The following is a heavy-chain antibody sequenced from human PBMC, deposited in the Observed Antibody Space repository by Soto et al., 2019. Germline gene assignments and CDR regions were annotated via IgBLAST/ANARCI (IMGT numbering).Heavy chain of an antibody. CDR1: GFTFSSYA. Sequence: GGSLRLSCAASGFTFSSYAMSWVRQAPGKGLEWVSAISGSGGSTYYADSVKGRFTISRDNSKNTLYLQMNCLRAEDTAVYYCAKSGMYYYDSSGYYDYWGQGTLVTVSS. CDR3: AKSGMYYYDSSGYYDY. V-gene: IGHV3-23*01. D-gene: IGHD3-22*01. CDR2: ISGSGGST. J-gene: IGHJ4*02.